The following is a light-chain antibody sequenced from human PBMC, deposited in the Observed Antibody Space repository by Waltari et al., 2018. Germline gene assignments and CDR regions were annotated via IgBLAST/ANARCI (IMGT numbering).Light chain of an antibody. CDR1: SSNIGSNH. CDR2: RND. CDR3: AAWDDSLSRWL. V-gene: IGLV1-47*01. Sequence: QSVLTQPPSASGTPGQRVTISCSGRSSNIGSNHVYWYQHVPGAAPKLLIYRNDQRPSGVPDRLSGSTSATSACLAISGLRSEDEADYYCAAWDDSLSRWLLGGGTKLTVL. J-gene: IGLJ3*02.